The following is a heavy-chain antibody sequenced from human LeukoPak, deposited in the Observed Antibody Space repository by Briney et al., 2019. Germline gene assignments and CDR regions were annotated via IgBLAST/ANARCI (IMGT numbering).Heavy chain of an antibody. CDR1: GVSISSHY. CDR2: IFYTGTT. Sequence: PSETLSLTCTVSGVSISSHYWTWIRQPPGKGLEWIGHIFYTGTTNYNPSLKSRVTISVDRSKNHFSLKLKSVTTADTAVYYCARAGPWQIDPWGQGIPVTVSP. J-gene: IGHJ5*02. D-gene: IGHD3-10*01. CDR3: ARAGPWQIDP. V-gene: IGHV4-59*11.